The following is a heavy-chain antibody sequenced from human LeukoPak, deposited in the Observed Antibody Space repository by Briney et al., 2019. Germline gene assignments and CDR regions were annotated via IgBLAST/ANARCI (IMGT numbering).Heavy chain of an antibody. Sequence: SETLSLTCTVSGGSISTYYWSWIRQPPGKGLEWIGYIYYSGSTSYNPSLKSRVTISVDTSKNQFSLKLSSVTAADTAVYYCAGRWFGELFDAFDIWGQGTMVTVSS. CDR2: IYYSGST. CDR1: GGSISTYY. CDR3: AGRWFGELFDAFDI. D-gene: IGHD3-10*01. J-gene: IGHJ3*02. V-gene: IGHV4-59*01.